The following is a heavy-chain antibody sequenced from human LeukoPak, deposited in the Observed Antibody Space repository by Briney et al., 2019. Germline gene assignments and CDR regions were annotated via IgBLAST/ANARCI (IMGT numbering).Heavy chain of an antibody. D-gene: IGHD6-13*01. J-gene: IGHJ4*02. CDR1: GFTFSSYW. CDR3: ARRGAAGTYYFDY. V-gene: IGHV3-74*01. CDR2: INSDGSST. Sequence: QPGGSLRLSCAASGFTFSSYWVHWVRQAPGKGLVWVSPINSDGSSTSYADSVKGRFTISRDNSKNTLYLQTNSLRAEDTAVYYCARRGAAGTYYFDYWGQGTLVTVSS.